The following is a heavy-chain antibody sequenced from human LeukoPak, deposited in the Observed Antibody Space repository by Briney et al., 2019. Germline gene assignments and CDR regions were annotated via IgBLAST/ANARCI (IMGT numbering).Heavy chain of an antibody. CDR3: ARPEKYNYDGNNYYGFFDF. CDR2: IFSDDSDA. J-gene: IGHJ4*02. D-gene: IGHD5-24*01. Sequence: GESLKISCQGFGYSFTRYWMAWVRQKPGKGLEWMGIIFSDDSDARYSPAFQGQVTITADKSLHTVYLQWSSVRASDTATYYCARPEKYNYDGNNYYGFFDFWGQGTLVTVSS. V-gene: IGHV5-51*01. CDR1: GYSFTRYW.